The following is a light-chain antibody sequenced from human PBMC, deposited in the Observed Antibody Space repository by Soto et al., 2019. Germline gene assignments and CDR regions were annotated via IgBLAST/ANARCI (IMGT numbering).Light chain of an antibody. Sequence: EIVLTQSPGTLALSPGERATLSCRASQSVSSSFLAWYQQKPGQAPRLLIYGASTRTTGIPDRFSGGGSGSDFTLTIGRLEPEDSAVYYCQYYGASSWTFGQGTXVDIK. CDR1: QSVSSSF. CDR3: QYYGASSWT. V-gene: IGKV3-20*01. CDR2: GAS. J-gene: IGKJ1*01.